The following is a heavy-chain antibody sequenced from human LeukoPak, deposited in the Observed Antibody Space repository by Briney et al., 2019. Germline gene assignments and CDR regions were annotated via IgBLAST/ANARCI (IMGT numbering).Heavy chain of an antibody. CDR1: RYTLTELS. CDR3: ATSNGHYCSSTSCYDVESAFDI. V-gene: IGHV1-24*01. Sequence: ASVKVSCKVSRYTLTELSMHWVRQAPGKGLEWMEGFDPEDGETIYAQKFQGRVTMTEDTSTDTAYMELSSLRSEDTAVYYCATSNGHYCSSTSCYDVESAFDIWGQGTMVTVSS. J-gene: IGHJ3*02. D-gene: IGHD2-2*01. CDR2: FDPEDGET.